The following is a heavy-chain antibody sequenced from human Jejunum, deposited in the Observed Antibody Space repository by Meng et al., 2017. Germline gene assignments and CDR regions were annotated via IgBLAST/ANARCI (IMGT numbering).Heavy chain of an antibody. Sequence: VQLQQWGSGLLKPSETLSLICTVSGGSISSYYWSWIRQSSGKGLEWIGYIYSSGSTNYNPSLKSRVTISVDTSKNQFSLKVSSVTAADTAVYYCARWTPTRTGYYFDYWGQGTLVTVSS. CDR2: IYSSGST. V-gene: IGHV4-59*01. D-gene: IGHD1-14*01. CDR1: GGSISSYY. J-gene: IGHJ4*02. CDR3: ARWTPTRTGYYFDY.